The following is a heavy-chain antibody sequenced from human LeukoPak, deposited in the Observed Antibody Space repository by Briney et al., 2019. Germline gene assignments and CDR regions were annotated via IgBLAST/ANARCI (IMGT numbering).Heavy chain of an antibody. D-gene: IGHD2-2*02. V-gene: IGHV3-11*01. CDR3: ARETLGYCSSTSCYTAVGIDY. Sequence: GGSLRLSCAASGFTFSDYYMSWIRQAPGKGLEWVSYISSSGSTIYYADSVKGRFTISRDNAKNSLYLQMNSLRAEDTAVYYCARETLGYCSSTSCYTAVGIDYWGQGTLVTVSS. CDR1: GFTFSDYY. J-gene: IGHJ4*02. CDR2: ISSSGSTI.